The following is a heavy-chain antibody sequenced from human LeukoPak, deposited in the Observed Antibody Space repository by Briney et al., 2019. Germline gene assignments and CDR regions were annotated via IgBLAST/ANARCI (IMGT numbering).Heavy chain of an antibody. CDR2: IIPIFGTA. CDR1: GGTLSSYA. D-gene: IGHD4-11*01. Sequence: ASVKVSCKASGGTLSSYAISWVRQAPGQGLEWMGGIIPIFGTANYAQKFQGRVTITADESTSTAYMELSSLRSEDTAVYYCARVAHDYSNYAGYMDVWGQGTTVTVSS. CDR3: ARVAHDYSNYAGYMDV. V-gene: IGHV1-69*13. J-gene: IGHJ6*02.